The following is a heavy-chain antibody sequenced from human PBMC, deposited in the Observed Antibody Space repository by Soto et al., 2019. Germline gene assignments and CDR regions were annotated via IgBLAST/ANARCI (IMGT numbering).Heavy chain of an antibody. CDR1: GFTFSSYS. V-gene: IGHV3-48*02. CDR3: ASLLLWFGSFMDV. J-gene: IGHJ6*02. CDR2: ISSSISTI. Sequence: XESLSLSCAASGFTFSSYSMNWVRQDPGKGLEWVSYISSSISTIYYADSVKGRFTISRDNAKNSLYLQMNSLRDEDTAVYYCASLLLWFGSFMDVWGQGTTVTVSS. D-gene: IGHD3-10*01.